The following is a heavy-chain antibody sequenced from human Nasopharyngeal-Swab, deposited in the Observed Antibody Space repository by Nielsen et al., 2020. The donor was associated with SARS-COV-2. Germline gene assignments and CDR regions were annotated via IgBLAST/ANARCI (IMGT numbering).Heavy chain of an antibody. CDR2: IYHSGNT. D-gene: IGHD2-21*02. V-gene: IGHV4-30-2*01. CDR3: ARKYCNGDCYFDY. J-gene: IGHJ4*02. Sequence: LRLSCAVSGGSISSGFYPWSWIRQPPGKGLEWIGYIYHSGNTYYNPSLKSRVTISVDRSKNQFSLRLSSVTAADTAVYYCARKYCNGDCYFDYWGQGTLVTVSS. CDR1: GGSISSGFYP.